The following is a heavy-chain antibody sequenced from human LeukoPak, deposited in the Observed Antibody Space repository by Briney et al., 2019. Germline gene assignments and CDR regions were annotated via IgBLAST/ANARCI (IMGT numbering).Heavy chain of an antibody. Sequence: GGSLRLSCAASGFTFSSYWMSWVRQAPGKGLEGVANIKQDGSEKYYVDSVKCRFTISRDNAKNSLYLQMNSLRAEDTAVYYCARGSGYEYYYYYMDVWGKGTTVTVSS. CDR1: GFTFSSYW. CDR3: ARGSGYEYYYYYMDV. V-gene: IGHV3-7*01. J-gene: IGHJ6*03. CDR2: IKQDGSEK. D-gene: IGHD5-12*01.